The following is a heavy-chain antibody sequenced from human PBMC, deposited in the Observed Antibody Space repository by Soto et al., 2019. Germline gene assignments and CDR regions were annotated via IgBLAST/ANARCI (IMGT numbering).Heavy chain of an antibody. D-gene: IGHD2-21*01. CDR1: GFTFSGSA. J-gene: IGHJ4*02. Sequence: WSLRLSCAASGFTFSGSAMHWVRQASGKGLEWVGRIRSKANSYATAYAASVKGRFTISRDDSKNTAYLQMNSLKTEDTAVYYCTRHVVHFDYWGQGTLVTVSS. V-gene: IGHV3-73*01. CDR2: IRSKANSYAT. CDR3: TRHVVHFDY.